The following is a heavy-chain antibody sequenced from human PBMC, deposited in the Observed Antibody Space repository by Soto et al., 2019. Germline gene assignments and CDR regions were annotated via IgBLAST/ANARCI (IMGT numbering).Heavy chain of an antibody. CDR2: INAGNGNT. V-gene: IGHV1-3*01. CDR3: ARSFFQSAFAYYYYGMDV. CDR1: GYTFTSYA. J-gene: IGHJ6*02. Sequence: ASVKVSCKASGYTFTSYAMHWVRQAPGQRLEWMGWINAGNGNTKYSQKFQGRVTITRDTSASTAYMELSSLRSEDTAVYYCARSFFQSAFAYYYYGMDVWGQGTTVTVSS. D-gene: IGHD3-3*01.